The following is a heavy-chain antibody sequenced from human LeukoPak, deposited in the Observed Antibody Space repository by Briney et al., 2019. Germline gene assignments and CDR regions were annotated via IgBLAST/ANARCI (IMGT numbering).Heavy chain of an antibody. V-gene: IGHV4-30-4*01. Sequence: PSETLSLTCTVSGGSISSGDYYWSWIRQPPGKGLEWIGYIYYSGSTYYNPSLKSRVTISVDTSKNQFSLKLSSVTAADTAVYYCASEGIQRGIDYWGQGTLVTVSS. CDR3: ASEGIQRGIDY. J-gene: IGHJ4*02. D-gene: IGHD5-18*01. CDR1: GGSISSGDYY. CDR2: IYYSGST.